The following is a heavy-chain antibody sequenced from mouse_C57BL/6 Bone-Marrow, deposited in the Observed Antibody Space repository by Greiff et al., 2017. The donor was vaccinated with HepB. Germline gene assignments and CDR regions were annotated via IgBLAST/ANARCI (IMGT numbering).Heavy chain of an antibody. CDR1: GFSLTSYA. V-gene: IGHV2-9-1*01. CDR3: ARNPRYYGSSVGWYFDV. J-gene: IGHJ1*03. Sequence: VQLQESGPGLVAPSQSLSITCTVSGFSLTSYAISWVRQPPGKGLEWLGVIWTGGGTNYNSALKSRLSISKDNSKSQVFLKMNSLQTDDTARYYCARNPRYYGSSVGWYFDVWGTGTTVTVSS. CDR2: IWTGGGT. D-gene: IGHD1-1*01.